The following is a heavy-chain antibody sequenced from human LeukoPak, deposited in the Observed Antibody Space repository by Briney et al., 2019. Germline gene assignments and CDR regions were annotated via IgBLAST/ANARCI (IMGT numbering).Heavy chain of an antibody. CDR1: GYSISSGYY. CDR3: ARRGGSGRAFDY. J-gene: IGHJ4*02. Sequence: SETLSLTCAVSGYSISSGYYWGWIRQPPGKGLEWIGSIYHSGSTYYNPSLKSRVTISVDTSKNQFSLKLSSVTAADTAAYYCARRGGSGRAFDYWGQGTLVTVSS. D-gene: IGHD1-26*01. CDR2: IYHSGST. V-gene: IGHV4-38-2*01.